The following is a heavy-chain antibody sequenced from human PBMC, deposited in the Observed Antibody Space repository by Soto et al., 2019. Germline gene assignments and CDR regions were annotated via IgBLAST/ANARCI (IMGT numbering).Heavy chain of an antibody. CDR2: ISGNGRST. CDR1: GFSFSSYA. Sequence: VHLLESGGGLVQPGGSLRLSCAASGFSFSSYAMSWVRQAPGKGLEWVSRISGNGRSTYYADSVKGRFTISRDNSKNTLDLQMDSLRAEDTAVYYCAKGGYYDYWGQGILVTVSS. D-gene: IGHD2-15*01. CDR3: AKGGYYDY. V-gene: IGHV3-23*01. J-gene: IGHJ4*02.